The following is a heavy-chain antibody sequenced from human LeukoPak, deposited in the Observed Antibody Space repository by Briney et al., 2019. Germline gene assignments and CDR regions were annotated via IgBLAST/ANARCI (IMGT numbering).Heavy chain of an antibody. CDR1: GFTFYNYA. D-gene: IGHD2-2*01. CDR2: TAGSGISK. J-gene: IGHJ4*02. CDR3: SGGCSSTSCPVG. Sequence: AGGSLRLSCVASGFTFYNYAMSWVRQAPGRGLEWASSTAGSGISKDYADSVKGRFTISKDKSKNTLYLQMNSLRAEDTAVYYCSGGCSSTSCPVGWGQGTLVTVSS. V-gene: IGHV3-23*01.